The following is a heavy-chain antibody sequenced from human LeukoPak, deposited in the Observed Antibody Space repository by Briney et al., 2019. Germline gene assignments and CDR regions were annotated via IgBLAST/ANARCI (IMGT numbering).Heavy chain of an antibody. J-gene: IGHJ4*02. CDR1: GGSIRSYY. CDR3: ATDKGYHYY. Sequence: SETLSLTCTVSGGSIRSYYWSWIRQPPGTGLEWIGYIYYTGSTNYNPSLKSRVTISVDTSKNQFSLNLISVTAADTAVYYCATDKGYHYYWGQGTLVTVSS. CDR2: IYYTGST. D-gene: IGHD5-12*01. V-gene: IGHV4-59*01.